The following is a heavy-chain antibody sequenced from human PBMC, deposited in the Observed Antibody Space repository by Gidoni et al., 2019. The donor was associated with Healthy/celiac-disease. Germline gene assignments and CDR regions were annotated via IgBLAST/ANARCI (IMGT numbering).Heavy chain of an antibody. CDR1: GYSISSGYY. D-gene: IGHD6-19*01. J-gene: IGHJ5*02. V-gene: IGHV4-38-2*02. CDR2: IYHSGST. Sequence: QVQLQESGPGLVKPSETLSLTCTVSGYSISSGYYWGWIRQPPGKGLEWIGSIYHSGSTYYNPSLKSRVTISVDTSKNQFSLKLSSVTAADTAVYYCARVIAVAGTGGFFWFDPWGQGTLVTVSS. CDR3: ARVIAVAGTGGFFWFDP.